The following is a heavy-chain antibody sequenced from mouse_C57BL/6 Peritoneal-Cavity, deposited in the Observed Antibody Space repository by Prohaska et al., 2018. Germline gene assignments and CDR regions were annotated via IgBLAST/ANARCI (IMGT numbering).Heavy chain of an antibody. CDR1: GYTFTSYW. V-gene: IGHV1-69*01. CDR3: ARYYSNYYAMDY. J-gene: IGHJ4*01. CDR2: IDPSDSYT. Sequence: QVQLQQPGAELVMPGASVKLSCKASGYTFTSYWMHWVKQRPGQGLEWIGEIDPSDSYTNYNQKFNGKATLTVDKSSSTAYMQLSSLTSEDSAVYYCARYYSNYYAMDYWGQGTSVTVSS. D-gene: IGHD2-5*01.